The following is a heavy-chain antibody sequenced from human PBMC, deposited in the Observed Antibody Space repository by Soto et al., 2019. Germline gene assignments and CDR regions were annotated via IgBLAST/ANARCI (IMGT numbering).Heavy chain of an antibody. V-gene: IGHV3-23*01. D-gene: IGHD3-3*01. CDR3: AKQDDFWSGPHYGMDV. J-gene: IGHJ6*02. CDR1: GFTFSSYA. CDR2: ISGSGGST. Sequence: GGSLRLSCAASGFTFSSYAMSWVRQAPGKGLEWVSAISGSGGSTYYADSVKGRFTISRDNSKNTLYLQMNSLRAEDTAVYYCAKQDDFWSGPHYGMDVWGQGXTVTVYS.